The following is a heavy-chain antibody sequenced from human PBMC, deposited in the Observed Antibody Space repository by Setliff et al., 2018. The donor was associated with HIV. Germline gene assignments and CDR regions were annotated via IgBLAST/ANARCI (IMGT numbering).Heavy chain of an antibody. CDR2: IDHSGST. CDR1: GGSFNDYY. Sequence: SETLSLTCAVYGGSFNDYYWTWIRQPPGKGLEWIGEIDHSGSTKYHASLKSRVTISIDTSKNQISLKLSSVTAADTAVYYCARGLNYYGPGSYLPLGYWGQGTLVTVSS. CDR3: ARGLNYYGPGSYLPLGY. J-gene: IGHJ4*02. D-gene: IGHD3-10*01. V-gene: IGHV4-34*01.